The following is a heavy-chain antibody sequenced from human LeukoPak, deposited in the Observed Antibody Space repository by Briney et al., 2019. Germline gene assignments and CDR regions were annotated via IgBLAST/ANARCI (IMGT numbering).Heavy chain of an antibody. CDR1: GYTFTDYY. CDR2: INPNSGGT. CDR3: ARDNGDYDSSGFYLSAFDI. J-gene: IGHJ3*02. Sequence: GASVKVSCKASGYTFTDYYIHWVRQAPGQGLEWMGWINPNSGGTSYTQTFQGRVTMTRDTSITTAYMELSSLRSDDTAVYYCARDNGDYDSSGFYLSAFDIWGQGTMVTVSS. D-gene: IGHD3-22*01. V-gene: IGHV1-2*02.